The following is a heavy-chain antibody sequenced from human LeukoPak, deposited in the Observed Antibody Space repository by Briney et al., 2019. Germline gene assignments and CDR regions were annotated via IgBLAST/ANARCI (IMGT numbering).Heavy chain of an antibody. V-gene: IGHV3-9*01. D-gene: IGHD6-13*01. J-gene: IGHJ4*02. CDR3: AKGSLIAASGTLFDF. CDR2: LGWNGDII. Sequence: PGGSLRLSCAASGFTFGDYSMHWVRQSPGKGLEWLSGLGWNGDIIDYADSVKGRFTISRDNAKNSLYLQMDSLKTEDTALYYCAKGSLIAASGTLFDFWGQGTRVTVSS. CDR1: GFTFGDYS.